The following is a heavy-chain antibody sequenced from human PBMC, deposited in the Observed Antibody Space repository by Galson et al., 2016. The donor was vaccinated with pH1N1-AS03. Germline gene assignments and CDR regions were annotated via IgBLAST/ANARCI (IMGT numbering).Heavy chain of an antibody. CDR3: ARSNYYFDP. CDR1: GFTFSNYW. J-gene: IGHJ4*02. D-gene: IGHD5-24*01. Sequence: SLRLSCAASGFTFSNYWMQWVRQAPGKGLVSVSRINPDGSPTNYADSVKGRFTISRDNAKNTLFLQMNSLSAEDTAVYYCARSNYYFDPWGQGTLVTVSS. CDR2: INPDGSPT. V-gene: IGHV3-74*01.